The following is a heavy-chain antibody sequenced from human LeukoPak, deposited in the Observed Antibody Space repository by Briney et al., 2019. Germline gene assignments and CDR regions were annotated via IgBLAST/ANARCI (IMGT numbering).Heavy chain of an antibody. CDR3: ASLDTAMLNSVY. CDR1: GFTFRNDW. CDR2: IKQDGSEK. V-gene: IGHV3-7*01. D-gene: IGHD5-18*01. Sequence: GGSLRLSCAVFGFTFRNDWMSWVRQAPGKGLEWVACIKQDGSEKYYVDSVRGRFTISRDDAKNSLYLQMNSLRAEDTAVYYCASLDTAMLNSVYWGQGTLVTVSS. J-gene: IGHJ4*02.